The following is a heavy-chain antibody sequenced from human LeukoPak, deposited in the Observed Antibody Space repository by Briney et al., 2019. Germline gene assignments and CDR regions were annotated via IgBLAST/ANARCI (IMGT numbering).Heavy chain of an antibody. D-gene: IGHD1-1*01. J-gene: IGHJ4*02. V-gene: IGHV3-23*01. CDR2: ISGSGGST. CDR3: AKTTNWVLYYFDY. Sequence: GSLRLSCAASGFPFSSYAMSWVRQAPGKGLEWVSAISGSGGSTYYADSVKGRFTISRDNSKNTLYLQMNSLRAEDTAVYYCAKTTNWVLYYFDYWGQGTLVTVSS. CDR1: GFPFSSYA.